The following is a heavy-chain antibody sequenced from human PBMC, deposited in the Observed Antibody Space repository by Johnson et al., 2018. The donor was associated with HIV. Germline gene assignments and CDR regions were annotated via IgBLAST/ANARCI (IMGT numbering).Heavy chain of an antibody. D-gene: IGHD1-26*01. J-gene: IGHJ3*02. CDR1: GFTFSSYA. Sequence: QVQLVESGGGVVQPGRSLRLSCAVSGFTFSSYAMHWVRQAPGKGLEWVAAISYDGSNKYYADSVKGRFTISRDNSKNTLYLQMNSLRAEDTAVYYCAKARGIVGATGAFDIWGQGTMVTVSS. CDR3: AKARGIVGATGAFDI. V-gene: IGHV3-30*04. CDR2: ISYDGSNK.